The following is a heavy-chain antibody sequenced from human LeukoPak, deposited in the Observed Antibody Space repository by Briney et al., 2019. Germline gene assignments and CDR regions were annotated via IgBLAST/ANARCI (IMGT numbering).Heavy chain of an antibody. CDR3: ARGEGDCSSLGCHIRY. V-gene: IGHV5-51*01. J-gene: IGHJ4*02. Sequence: GESLKISCKGSGYIFTSYWIGWVRQMPGKGLEWMGIIYPGDSDTRYSPSFQGQVTISADKSTRSAYLQWSSLKASDNAVYYCARGEGDCSSLGCHIRYWGQGTLVTVSS. D-gene: IGHD2-2*01. CDR2: IYPGDSDT. CDR1: GYIFTSYW.